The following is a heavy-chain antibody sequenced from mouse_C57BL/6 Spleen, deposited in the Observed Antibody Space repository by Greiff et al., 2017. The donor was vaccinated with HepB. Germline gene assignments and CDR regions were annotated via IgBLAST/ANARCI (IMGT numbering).Heavy chain of an antibody. CDR1: GYAFSSSW. J-gene: IGHJ4*01. CDR2: IYPGDGDT. D-gene: IGHD2-5*01. Sequence: VQLQQSGPELVKPGASVKISCKASGYAFSSSWMNWVKQRPGKGLEWIGRIYPGDGDTNYNGKFKGKATLTADKSSSTAYMQLSSLTSEDSAVYFCARGGYSNRYYAMDYWGQGTSVTVSS. V-gene: IGHV1-82*01. CDR3: ARGGYSNRYYAMDY.